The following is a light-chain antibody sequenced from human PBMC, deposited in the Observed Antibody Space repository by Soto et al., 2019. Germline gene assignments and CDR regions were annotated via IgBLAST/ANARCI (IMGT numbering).Light chain of an antibody. CDR1: QSLDRNY. CDR3: QQYDRRPLP. V-gene: IGKV3-20*01. J-gene: IGKJ4*01. CDR2: GAS. Sequence: EIVLMQSPGTLSLSPGERATLSCRTSQSLDRNYLAWYQQKPGQAPRLLIYGASTRAAGVPDRFSGGGSGTDFTLTISTLEPEDFAVYYCQQYDRRPLPFGGGTKVEIK.